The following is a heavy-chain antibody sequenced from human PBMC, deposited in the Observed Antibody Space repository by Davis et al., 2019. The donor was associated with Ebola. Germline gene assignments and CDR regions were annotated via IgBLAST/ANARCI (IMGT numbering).Heavy chain of an antibody. Sequence: GESLKISCAASGFTFSSYSMNWVRQAPGKGLEWVSSISSSSSYIYYADSVKGRFTISRDNAKNSLYLQMNGLRAEDTAVYYCARYYRAVAGHFDYWGQGTLVTVSS. J-gene: IGHJ4*02. CDR1: GFTFSSYS. V-gene: IGHV3-21*01. CDR2: ISSSSSYI. D-gene: IGHD6-19*01. CDR3: ARYYRAVAGHFDY.